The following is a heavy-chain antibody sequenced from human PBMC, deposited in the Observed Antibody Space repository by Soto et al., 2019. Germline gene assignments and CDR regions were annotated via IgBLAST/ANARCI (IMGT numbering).Heavy chain of an antibody. CDR2: ISWNSGSI. V-gene: IGHV3-9*01. D-gene: IGHD6-6*01. J-gene: IGHJ4*02. Sequence: EVQLVESGGGLVQPGRSLRLSCAASGFTFDDYAMHWVRQAPGKGLEWVSGISWNSGSIGYADSVKGRFIISRDNAKNSLYLQMNSLRAEDTALYYCAKDPDPYSSSYYFDYWGQGTLVTVSS. CDR3: AKDPDPYSSSYYFDY. CDR1: GFTFDDYA.